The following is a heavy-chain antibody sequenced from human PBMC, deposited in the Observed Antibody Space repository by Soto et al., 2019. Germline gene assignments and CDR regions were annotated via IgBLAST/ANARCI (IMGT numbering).Heavy chain of an antibody. D-gene: IGHD3-22*01. CDR2: INHSGST. J-gene: IGHJ6*02. CDR1: GGSFSGYY. V-gene: IGHV4-34*01. Sequence: ETLSLTCTVYGGSFSGYYWSWIRQPPGKGLEWIGEINHSGSTNYNPSLKSRVTISLDTSKNQFSLKLSSVTAADTAVYYCARGNYYYDSSGYLTAYYYYGMDVWGQGTTVTVSS. CDR3: ARGNYYYDSSGYLTAYYYYGMDV.